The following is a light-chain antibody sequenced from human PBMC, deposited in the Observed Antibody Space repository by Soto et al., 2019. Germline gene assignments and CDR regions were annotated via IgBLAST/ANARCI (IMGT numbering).Light chain of an antibody. Sequence: EIVLTQSPGTLSLSPGKRATLSCRASQSISSSYLAWYQQRPGQAPRLLIYGASSRATGIPDRFSGSGSGTEFTLTISSLEPEDFAVYYCQQRSNWPLTFGGGTKV. V-gene: IGKV3D-20*02. CDR3: QQRSNWPLT. J-gene: IGKJ4*01. CDR1: QSISSSY. CDR2: GAS.